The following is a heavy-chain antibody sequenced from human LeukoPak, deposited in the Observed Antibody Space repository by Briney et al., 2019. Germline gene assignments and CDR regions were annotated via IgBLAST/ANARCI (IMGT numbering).Heavy chain of an antibody. CDR1: GGSISSSSYY. V-gene: IGHV4-39*07. D-gene: IGHD6-6*01. CDR2: IYYSGST. CDR3: ARSPLYSSSWWP. Sequence: SETLSLTCTVSGGSISSSSYYWGWIRQPPGKGLEWIGSIYYSGSTYYNPSLKSRATISVDTSKNQFSLKLSSVTAADTAVYYCARSPLYSSSWWPWGQGTLVTVSS. J-gene: IGHJ5*02.